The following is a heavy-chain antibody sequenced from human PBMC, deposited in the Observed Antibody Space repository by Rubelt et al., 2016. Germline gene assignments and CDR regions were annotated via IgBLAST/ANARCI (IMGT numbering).Heavy chain of an antibody. V-gene: IGHV4-4*02. CDR2: YHSGST. D-gene: IGHD6-13*01. J-gene: IGHJ6*02. Sequence: YHSGSTNYNPSLKSRVTISVDTSKNQFSLKLSSVTAADTAVYYCARVRVAAAGKRLVYYYGMDVWGQGTTVTVSS. CDR3: ARVRVAAAGKRLVYYYGMDV.